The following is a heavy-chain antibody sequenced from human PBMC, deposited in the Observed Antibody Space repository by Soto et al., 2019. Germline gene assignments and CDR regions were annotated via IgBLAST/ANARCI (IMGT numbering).Heavy chain of an antibody. CDR2: ISWNTGSI. V-gene: IGHV3-9*01. D-gene: IGHD1-26*01. Sequence: EVQLVESGGGLVQPGRSLRLSCAASGFTFADYAMHWVRQAPGKGLEWVSGISWNTGSIGYADSVKGRFTISRDNAKTSLYLQMTSLWAEDTALYYCAKDKWEVSYYFDYWGQGTLVTVSS. CDR3: AKDKWEVSYYFDY. CDR1: GFTFADYA. J-gene: IGHJ4*02.